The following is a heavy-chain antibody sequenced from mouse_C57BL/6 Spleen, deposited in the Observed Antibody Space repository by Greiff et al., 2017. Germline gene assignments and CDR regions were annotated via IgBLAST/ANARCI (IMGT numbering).Heavy chain of an antibody. CDR2: IYPRSGNT. J-gene: IGHJ4*01. D-gene: IGHD2-4*01. V-gene: IGHV1-81*01. CDR3: ARKGYYDYDDYAMDY. CDR1: GYTFTSYG. Sequence: QVQLQQSGAELARPGASVKLSCKASGYTFTSYGISWVKQRTGQGLEWIGEIYPRSGNTYYNEKFKGKATLTADKSSSTAYMELRRLTSEDSAVYFCARKGYYDYDDYAMDYWGQGTSVNVSS.